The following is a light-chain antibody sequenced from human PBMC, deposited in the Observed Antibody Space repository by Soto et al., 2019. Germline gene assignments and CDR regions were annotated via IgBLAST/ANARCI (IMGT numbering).Light chain of an antibody. CDR3: QQYDDVPPT. Sequence: DIQMTQSPSSLSASVGDRVTITCQASQDISNYLNWHQQKPGKAPELLIYDASNLETGVPSRFSGSGSGTDFTFTISSLQPEDFATYYCQQYDDVPPTFGPGTKVDF. J-gene: IGKJ3*01. CDR1: QDISNY. V-gene: IGKV1-33*01. CDR2: DAS.